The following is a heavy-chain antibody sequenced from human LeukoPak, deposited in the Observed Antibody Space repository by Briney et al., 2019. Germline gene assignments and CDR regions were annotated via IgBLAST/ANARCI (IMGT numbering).Heavy chain of an antibody. D-gene: IGHD1-26*01. Sequence: ASVKVSCKASGYTFTSYGISWVRQAPGQGLEWMGWISAYNGNTNYAQKLQGRVTMTTDTSTSTAYMELRSLRSDDTAVYYCARTWEPNRGGMRAWFDPWGQGTLVTVSS. CDR2: ISAYNGNT. CDR3: ARTWEPNRGGMRAWFDP. V-gene: IGHV1-18*01. CDR1: GYTFTSYG. J-gene: IGHJ5*02.